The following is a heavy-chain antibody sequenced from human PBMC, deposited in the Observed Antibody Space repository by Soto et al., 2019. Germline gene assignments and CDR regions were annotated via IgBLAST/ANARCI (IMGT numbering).Heavy chain of an antibody. CDR3: AKSSRPADCGGDCYYPFDY. J-gene: IGHJ4*02. CDR1: GFDLRSYE. V-gene: IGHV3-30*18. D-gene: IGHD2-21*02. Sequence: PGGSLRLSCVASGFDLRSYEMNWVRQGPGKGLEWVAVISYDGSNKYYADSVKGRFTISRDNSKNTLYLQMNSLRAEDTAVYYCAKSSRPADCGGDCYYPFDYWGQGTLVTVSS. CDR2: ISYDGSNK.